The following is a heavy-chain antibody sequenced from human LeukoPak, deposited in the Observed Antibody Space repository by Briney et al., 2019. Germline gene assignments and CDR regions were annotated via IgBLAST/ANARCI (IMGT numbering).Heavy chain of an antibody. Sequence: PGGSLRLSCAASGFAFSNYNMNWVRQAPGKGLEWVSYISSSSHSIYYADSVKGRFTVSRDNAQDSLYRQLNDLKAGDTAVYYCARALTRDALDLWGQRDNGHRLL. V-gene: IGHV3-48*01. J-gene: IGHJ3*01. CDR3: ARALTRDALDL. CDR1: GFAFSNYN. CDR2: ISSSSHSI.